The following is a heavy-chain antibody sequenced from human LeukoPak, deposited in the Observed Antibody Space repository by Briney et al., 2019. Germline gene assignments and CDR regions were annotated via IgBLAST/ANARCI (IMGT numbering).Heavy chain of an antibody. Sequence: PSQTLSLTCTVSGGSISSGGYYWRWIRQHPGKGLEWIGYIYYSGSTYYNPSLKSRVTISVDTSKNRFSLKLSSVTAADTAVYYCARGEGSYEKTTPFDYWGQGTLVTVSS. CDR1: GGSISSGGYY. J-gene: IGHJ4*02. CDR3: ARGEGSYEKTTPFDY. V-gene: IGHV4-31*03. CDR2: IYYSGST. D-gene: IGHD1/OR15-1a*01.